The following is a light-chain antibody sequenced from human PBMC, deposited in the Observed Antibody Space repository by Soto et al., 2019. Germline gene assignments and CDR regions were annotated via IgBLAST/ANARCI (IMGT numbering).Light chain of an antibody. CDR1: SSDVGTYTL. J-gene: IGLJ1*01. CDR3: SSYAGAITFYV. V-gene: IGLV2-23*02. Sequence: QSALTQPASVSGSPGQSITISCTGTSSDVGTYTLVSWYQQHPGKAPKLVIYEVNKRPAGVSKRFSGSKSGDTASLTISGLQAEDEADYYCSSYAGAITFYVFGTGTKVTAL. CDR2: EVN.